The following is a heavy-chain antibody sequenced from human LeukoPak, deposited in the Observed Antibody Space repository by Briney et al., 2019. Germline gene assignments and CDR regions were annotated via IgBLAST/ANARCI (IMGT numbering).Heavy chain of an antibody. CDR2: ISAYNGNT. D-gene: IGHD6-6*01. V-gene: IGHV1-18*01. Sequence: ASVKVSCKASGYTFTTYGISWVRQAPGQGLEWVGWISAYNGNTNYAQKLQGRVTITRNTSISTAYMELSSLRSEDTAVYYCARGRRAARNYYYYMDVWGKGTTVTVSS. J-gene: IGHJ6*03. CDR1: GYTFTTYG. CDR3: ARGRRAARNYYYYMDV.